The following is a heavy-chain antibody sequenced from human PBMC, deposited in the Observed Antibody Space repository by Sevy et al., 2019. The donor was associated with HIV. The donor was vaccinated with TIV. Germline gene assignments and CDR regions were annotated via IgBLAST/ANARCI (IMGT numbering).Heavy chain of an antibody. CDR2: ISWKSGSI. V-gene: IGHV3-9*01. D-gene: IGHD3-16*02. J-gene: IGHJ4*02. Sequence: GGSLRLSCAASGFTFDDYAMHWVRQAPGKGLEWVSGISWKSGSIDYAESVKGRFTISRDNAKNSLYLQMNILKDEDTALYYCAKGNMMLTFGGIVVNYFDDWGQGTLVTVSS. CDR3: AKGNMMLTFGGIVVNYFDD. CDR1: GFTFDDYA.